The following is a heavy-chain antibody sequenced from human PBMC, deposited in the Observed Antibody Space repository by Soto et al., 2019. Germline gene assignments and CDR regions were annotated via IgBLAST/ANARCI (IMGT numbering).Heavy chain of an antibody. V-gene: IGHV4-30-4*01. Sequence: QVQLQESGPGLVKASQTLSLTCTVSGGSISSGDYNWSWIRQPPGKGLEWIGYIYYSGYTYNNPSLKSRVTISVDTSKNQFSLKLSSVTAADTAVYSCAKSGDYVAVDYWGQGTLVTVSS. D-gene: IGHD4-17*01. CDR2: IYYSGYT. CDR1: GGSISSGDYN. CDR3: AKSGDYVAVDY. J-gene: IGHJ4*02.